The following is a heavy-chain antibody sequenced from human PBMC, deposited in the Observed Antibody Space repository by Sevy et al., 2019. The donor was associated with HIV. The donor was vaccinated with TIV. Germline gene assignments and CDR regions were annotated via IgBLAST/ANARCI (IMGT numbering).Heavy chain of an antibody. CDR3: ARDRYYDANGYYYYYYGMDV. D-gene: IGHD3-22*01. Sequence: GGSLRLSCAASGLSVSDNYMNWVRQAPGKGLELVSVIYSDGRTYYADSVKGRFTISRDNSKNTLYLHMNNLSPEDTAVDYCARDRYYDANGYYYYYYGMDVWGQGTTVTVSS. V-gene: IGHV3-66*01. CDR2: IYSDGRT. J-gene: IGHJ6*02. CDR1: GLSVSDNY.